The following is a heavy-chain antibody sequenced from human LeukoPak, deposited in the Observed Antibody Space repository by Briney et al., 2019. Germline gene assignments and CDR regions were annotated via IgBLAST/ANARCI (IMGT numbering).Heavy chain of an antibody. V-gene: IGHV4-59*05. J-gene: IGHJ6*03. CDR1: GGSISSYY. Sequence: SETLSLTCTVSGGSISSYYWSWIRQPPGKGLEWIGSIYYSGSTYYNPSLKSRVTISVDTSKNQFSLKLSSVTAADTAVYYCAAPHTDDYYYYYYMDVWGKGTTVTISS. CDR2: IYYSGST. CDR3: AAPHTDDYYYYYYMDV.